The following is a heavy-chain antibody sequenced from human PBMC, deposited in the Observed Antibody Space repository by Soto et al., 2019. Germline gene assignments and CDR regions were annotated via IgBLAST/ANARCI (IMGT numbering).Heavy chain of an antibody. CDR2: ISGSGGST. J-gene: IGHJ4*02. D-gene: IGHD3-22*01. Sequence: EVQLLESGGGLVQPGGSLRLSCAASGFTFSSYAMSWVRQAPGKGLQWVSAISGSGGSTYYADSVKGRFTISRDNSKNTLYLQMNSLRAEDTAVYYCAKDTHYDSSGSDYWGQGTLVTVSS. V-gene: IGHV3-23*01. CDR1: GFTFSSYA. CDR3: AKDTHYDSSGSDY.